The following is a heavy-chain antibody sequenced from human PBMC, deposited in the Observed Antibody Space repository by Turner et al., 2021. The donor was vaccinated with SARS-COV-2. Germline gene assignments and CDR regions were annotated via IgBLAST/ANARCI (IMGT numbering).Heavy chain of an antibody. CDR1: AVPISTGGYY. CDR2: IYYSGST. V-gene: IGHV4-31*03. D-gene: IGHD4-17*01. J-gene: IGHJ5*02. CDR3: ARDHLDPSTVTTWRGFDP. Sequence: QVQLQESSPGLVNPSQTLSLPCPFSAVPISTGGYYWTWIRQHPGNGLEWIGYIYYSGSTYYNPSLKRRVNISVDTSKNQFSLKLSSVTAADTAVYYCARDHLDPSTVTTWRGFDPWGQGTLVTVSS.